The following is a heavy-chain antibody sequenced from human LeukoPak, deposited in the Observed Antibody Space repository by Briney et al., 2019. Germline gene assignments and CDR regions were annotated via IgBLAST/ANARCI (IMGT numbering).Heavy chain of an antibody. J-gene: IGHJ4*02. V-gene: IGHV4-39*01. D-gene: IGHD6-13*01. CDR2: IYYSGST. CDR1: GGSISSSGYY. CDR3: ARHSPGQLVFGY. Sequence: SETLSLTCTVSGGSISSSGYYWGWIRQPPGKGLEWIGSIYYSGSTYYNPSLKSRVTISVDTSKNQFSLKLSSVTAADTAVYYCARHSPGQLVFGYWGQGTLVTVSS.